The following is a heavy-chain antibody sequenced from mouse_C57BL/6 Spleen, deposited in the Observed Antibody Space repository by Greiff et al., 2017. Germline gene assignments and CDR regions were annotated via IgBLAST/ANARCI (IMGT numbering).Heavy chain of an antibody. CDR1: GFSLSTFGMG. CDR3: ARGWLPLYAMDY. V-gene: IGHV8-8*01. D-gene: IGHD2-3*01. Sequence: QVTLKESGPGILQPSQTLSLTCSFSGFSLSTFGMGVGWIRQPSGKGLEWLAHICWDDDKYYNPALKSRLPNSKETSKTQLFLKIANVDTADTATYYCARGWLPLYAMDYWGQGTSVTVSS. CDR2: ICWDDDK. J-gene: IGHJ4*01.